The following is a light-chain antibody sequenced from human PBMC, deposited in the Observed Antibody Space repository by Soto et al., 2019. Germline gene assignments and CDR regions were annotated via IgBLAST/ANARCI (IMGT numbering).Light chain of an antibody. CDR2: AVS. V-gene: IGKV3-20*01. CDR1: QSLSNTY. Sequence: EIVLTQSPCTLSLSPWEGSTLSCMASQSLSNTYLAWYQQKPGQAPRLLIYAVSSRATGIPDRFSGSGSGTDFTLTISRLEPEDFAVYYCQQYGRSPYTFGQGTKVDIK. J-gene: IGKJ2*01. CDR3: QQYGRSPYT.